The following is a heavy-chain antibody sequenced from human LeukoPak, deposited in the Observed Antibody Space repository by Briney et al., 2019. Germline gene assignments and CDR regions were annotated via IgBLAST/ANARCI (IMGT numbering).Heavy chain of an antibody. CDR3: TPRIAAAGTIDP. CDR2: IRSKANSYAT. CDR1: GFXFSGSA. D-gene: IGHD6-13*01. J-gene: IGHJ5*02. V-gene: IGHV3-73*01. Sequence: PGGSLKLSCAASGFXFSGSAIHWVRQASGKGLEWVGRIRSKANSYATAYAASVKGRFTISRDDSKNTAYLQMNSLKTEDTAVYYCTPRIAAAGTIDPWGQGTLVTVSS.